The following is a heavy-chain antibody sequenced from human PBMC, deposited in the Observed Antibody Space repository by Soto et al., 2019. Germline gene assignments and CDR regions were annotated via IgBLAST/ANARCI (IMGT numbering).Heavy chain of an antibody. CDR2: IYYSGST. D-gene: IGHD3-22*01. V-gene: IGHV4-61*08. CDR1: GGSISSGGYY. CDR3: ARVSYYHDRGGYVYFDF. Sequence: TSETLSLTCTVSGGSISSGGYYWSWIRQHPGKGLEWIGYIYYSGSTNYNPSLKSRVTISIDTSKSQFSLKVTSVNAADTAVYYCARVSYYHDRGGYVYFDFWGQATLVTAPQ. J-gene: IGHJ4*02.